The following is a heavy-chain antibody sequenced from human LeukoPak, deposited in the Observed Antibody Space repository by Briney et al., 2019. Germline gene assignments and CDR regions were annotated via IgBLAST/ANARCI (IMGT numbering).Heavy chain of an antibody. J-gene: IGHJ5*02. CDR3: ARVQSRLSWFDP. CDR1: GGSFSGYY. Sequence: SETLSLTCAVYGGSFSGYYWSWIRQPPGKGLEWIGSIYYSGSTYYNPSLKSRVTISVDTSKNQFSLKLSSVTAADTAVYYCARVQSRLSWFDPWGQGTLVTVSS. V-gene: IGHV4-34*01. CDR2: IYYSGST.